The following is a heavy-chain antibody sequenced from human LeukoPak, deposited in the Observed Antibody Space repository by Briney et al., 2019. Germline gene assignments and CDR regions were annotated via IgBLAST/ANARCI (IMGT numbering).Heavy chain of an antibody. D-gene: IGHD2-2*01. CDR2: IYASGST. Sequence: SETLSLTCTVSGGSISSYYWSWIQQPAGKGLEWIGRIYASGSTNYNPSLKSRVTMSVDTSKNQFSLKLSSVTAADTAVYYCARDKGSCSSTSCSPNYYMDVWGKGTTVTVSS. CDR3: ARDKGSCSSTSCSPNYYMDV. CDR1: GGSISSYY. J-gene: IGHJ6*03. V-gene: IGHV4-4*07.